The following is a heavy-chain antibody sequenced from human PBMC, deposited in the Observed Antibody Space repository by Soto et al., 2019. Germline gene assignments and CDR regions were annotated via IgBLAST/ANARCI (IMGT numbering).Heavy chain of an antibody. CDR3: VGARGRLVGFDH. V-gene: IGHV4-34*01. CDR1: SESLSGYY. D-gene: IGHD1-26*01. J-gene: IGHJ4*02. CDR2: IDGSGNT. Sequence: QVQLQQWGAGLLKPSETLSLTCAVNSESLSGYYWSWIRQPPGKGLEWSGGIDGSGNTNYSPSLKSRAALSVDTSKHRFSLSLNSVGAADPPAYYCVGARGRLVGFDHWGQGTLVTVSS.